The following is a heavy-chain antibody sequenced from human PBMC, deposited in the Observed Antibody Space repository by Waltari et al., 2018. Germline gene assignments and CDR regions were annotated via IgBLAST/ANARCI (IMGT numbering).Heavy chain of an antibody. V-gene: IGHV3-53*02. J-gene: IGHJ4*02. CDR3: ARGYQLPVPFDY. CDR1: GFTVSSNY. D-gene: IGHD2-2*01. Sequence: EVQLVETGGGLIQPGGSLRLSCAASGFTVSSNYMTWVRQAPGKGLEWVSVIYSGGSTYYADSVKGRFTISRDNSKNTLYLQMNSLRAEDTAVYYCARGYQLPVPFDYWGQGTLVTVSS. CDR2: IYSGGST.